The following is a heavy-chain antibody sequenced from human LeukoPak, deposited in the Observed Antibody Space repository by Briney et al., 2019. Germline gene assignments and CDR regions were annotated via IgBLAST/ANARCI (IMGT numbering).Heavy chain of an antibody. CDR3: GSISQYSSGWTPFDN. CDR1: GYSFTSYW. Sequence: GESLQISCKGSGYSFTSYWIGWVRQMPGKGLEWMGIIYPGDSDTRYSPSFQGQVTISADKSISTTYQPWSSLQATAPPKHYYGSISQYSSGWTPFDNWGQGTLVTVSS. V-gene: IGHV5-51*01. CDR2: IYPGDSDT. J-gene: IGHJ4*01. D-gene: IGHD6-19*01.